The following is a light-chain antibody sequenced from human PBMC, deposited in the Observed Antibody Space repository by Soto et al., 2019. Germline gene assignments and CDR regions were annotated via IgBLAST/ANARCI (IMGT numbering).Light chain of an antibody. CDR2: DAS. J-gene: IGKJ1*01. CDR3: QQASNWPRT. V-gene: IGKV3-11*01. CDR1: QSVSSY. Sequence: EIVLTQSPATLSLSPGERATLSCRASQSVSSYLAWYQQKPGQAPRLLIYDASNRATGIPARFSGSGSGTDFTLTISGLQSEDFAVYYCQQASNWPRTFGQGTKVDIK.